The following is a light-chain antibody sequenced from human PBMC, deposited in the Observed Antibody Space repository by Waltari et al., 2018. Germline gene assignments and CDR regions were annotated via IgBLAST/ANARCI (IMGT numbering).Light chain of an antibody. V-gene: IGLV1-36*01. CDR2: YDD. CDR3: AAWDDSLNGWV. J-gene: IGLJ3*02. CDR1: ASNIGDNG. Sequence: QSVLTQPPSVSEAPRQRVTLSCSGSASNIGDNGVNWYQQLPGEAPKLVIYYDDQLPSGVSDRFSGSKSGTSASLAISGLQSEDEADYYCAAWDDSLNGWVFGGGTKLTVL.